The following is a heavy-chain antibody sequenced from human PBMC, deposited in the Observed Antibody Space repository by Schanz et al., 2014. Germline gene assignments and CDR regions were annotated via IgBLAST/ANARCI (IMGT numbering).Heavy chain of an antibody. CDR1: GFTFSSYA. D-gene: IGHD5-12*01. V-gene: IGHV3-30-3*01. CDR2: ISNDGSIK. CDR3: ASPSGYSGYGTYFDF. Sequence: QVQLLQFGGGVVQPGRSLRLSCAASGFTFSSYAMHWVRQAPGKGLEWVALISNDGSIKYYADSVEGRFTISRDNSRNALYLQMNSLRTEDTAVYYSASPSGYSGYGTYFDFWGQGTLVTVSS. J-gene: IGHJ4*02.